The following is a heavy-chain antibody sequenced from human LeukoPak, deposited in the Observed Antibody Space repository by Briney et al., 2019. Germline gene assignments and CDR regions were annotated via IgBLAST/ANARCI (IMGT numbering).Heavy chain of an antibody. CDR1: GYKFTTYS. CDR3: AREADTVLIRAFDY. V-gene: IGHV1-18*01. J-gene: IGHJ4*02. D-gene: IGHD5-18*01. CDR2: ISTYNGNT. Sequence: ASVKASCKASGYKFTTYSITWLRPAPGQGLEWMGRISTYNGNTEYVQKFQGRVTMTTDTSTNTAYMELGTLSSDDTAVYYCAREADTVLIRAFDYWGQGTLVTVSS.